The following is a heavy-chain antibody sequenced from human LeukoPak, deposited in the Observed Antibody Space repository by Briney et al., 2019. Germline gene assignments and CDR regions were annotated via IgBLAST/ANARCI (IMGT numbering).Heavy chain of an antibody. J-gene: IGHJ6*03. V-gene: IGHV4-34*01. CDR1: GGSFSGYY. CDR3: ARGGAATRIYYYYYMDV. D-gene: IGHD2-15*01. Sequence: PSETLSLTCAVYGGSFSGYYWSWLRQPPGKGLEWIGEINHSGSTNYNPSLKSRVTISVDTSKNQFSLKLSSVTAADTAVYYCARGGAATRIYYYYYMDVWGKGTTVTVSS. CDR2: INHSGST.